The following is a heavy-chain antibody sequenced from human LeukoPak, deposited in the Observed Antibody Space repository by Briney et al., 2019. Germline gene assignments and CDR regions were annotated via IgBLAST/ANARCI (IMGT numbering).Heavy chain of an antibody. CDR2: ISYDGSNK. CDR1: GVTFSSYA. J-gene: IGHJ3*02. Sequence: PGGSLRLSCAAAGVTFSSYAMHWVRQAPGKGLEWVAVISYDGSNKYYADSVKGRFTISRDNSKNTLYLQMNSLRAEDPAAYYCAKSTVIRALRDAFDIWGQGTMVTVSS. CDR3: AKSTVIRALRDAFDI. V-gene: IGHV3-30-3*02. D-gene: IGHD3-10*01.